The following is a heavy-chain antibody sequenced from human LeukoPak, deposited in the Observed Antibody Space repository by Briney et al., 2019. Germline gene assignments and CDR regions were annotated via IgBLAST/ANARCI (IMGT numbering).Heavy chain of an antibody. V-gene: IGHV3-21*04. CDR3: AKDSAYCGGDCYSSLDY. D-gene: IGHD2-21*02. Sequence: GGSLRLSCAASGFTFSSYSMNWVRQAPGKGLEWVSSISGSSSYIYYADSVKGRFTISRDNAKNSLYLQMNSLKAEDTAVYYCAKDSAYCGGDCYSSLDYWGQGTLVTVSS. J-gene: IGHJ4*02. CDR1: GFTFSSYS. CDR2: ISGSSSYI.